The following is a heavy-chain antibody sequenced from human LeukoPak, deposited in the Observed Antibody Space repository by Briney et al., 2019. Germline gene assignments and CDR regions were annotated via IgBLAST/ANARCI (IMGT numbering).Heavy chain of an antibody. Sequence: PSETLSLTCSVSGGSISSSNYYWGWIRQPPGKGLEWIGSIYYSGSTYYNPSLKSRVTIFVDTSKNQFSLKLSSVTAADTAVYYCARDFSYFRIHFDYWGQGTLVTVSS. D-gene: IGHD3-9*01. CDR1: GGSISSSNYY. CDR2: IYYSGST. CDR3: ARDFSYFRIHFDY. V-gene: IGHV4-39*02. J-gene: IGHJ4*02.